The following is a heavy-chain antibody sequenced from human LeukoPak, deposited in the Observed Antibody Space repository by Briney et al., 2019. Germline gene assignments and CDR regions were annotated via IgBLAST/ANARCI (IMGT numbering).Heavy chain of an antibody. CDR1: GGSINTGGNY. Sequence: SETLSLTCTVSGGSINTGGNYWSWIRQHPGTGLEWIGDVYYYRGSTHYTPSLKSRLTISIDTSKNQFSLRLSSVTAADTAVYFCARLFASGGYYYLDYWGQGTLVTVSS. CDR3: ARLFASGGYYYLDY. J-gene: IGHJ4*02. D-gene: IGHD3-22*01. CDR2: VYYYRGST. V-gene: IGHV4-31*03.